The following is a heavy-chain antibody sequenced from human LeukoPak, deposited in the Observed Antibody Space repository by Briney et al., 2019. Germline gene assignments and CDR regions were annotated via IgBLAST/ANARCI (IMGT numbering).Heavy chain of an antibody. CDR1: GFTSSSYA. D-gene: IGHD3-10*01. V-gene: IGHV3-30*04. CDR3: ARESILYGSGSYYFDY. Sequence: GGSLRLSCAASGFTSSSYAMHWVRQAPGKGLEWVAVISYDGSNKYYADSVKGRFTISRDNSKNTLYLQMNSLRAEDTAVYYCARESILYGSGSYYFDYWGQGTLVTVSS. J-gene: IGHJ4*02. CDR2: ISYDGSNK.